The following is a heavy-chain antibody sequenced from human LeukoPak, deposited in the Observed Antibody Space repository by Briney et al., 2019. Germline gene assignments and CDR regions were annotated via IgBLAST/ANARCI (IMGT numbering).Heavy chain of an antibody. J-gene: IGHJ4*02. Sequence: GGSLRLSCAASGFSFSTYWMHWVRQVPWKGLVWVSRISGEGRTTSYADPVKGRFTISRDNAKNTLYLQMDSLKAEDTAVYYCTSHPIAVATSGDYWGQGTLVTVSS. V-gene: IGHV3-74*01. D-gene: IGHD6-19*01. CDR3: TSHPIAVATSGDY. CDR1: GFSFSTYW. CDR2: ISGEGRTT.